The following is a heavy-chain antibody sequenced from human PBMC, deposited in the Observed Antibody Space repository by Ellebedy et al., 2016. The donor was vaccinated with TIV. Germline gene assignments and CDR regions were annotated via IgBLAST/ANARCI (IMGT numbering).Heavy chain of an antibody. Sequence: PGGSLRLSCAGSGFTFSDYFMTWVRQAPGKGLEWISYIANTGSNIYYAESVKGRFTVARDNSKNSLFLQMNNLRGEDAAVYYCGRAREPGYFAYYYHGMDVWGQGTTVTVSS. D-gene: IGHD3-9*01. CDR2: IANTGSNI. CDR1: GFTFSDYF. CDR3: GRAREPGYFAYYYHGMDV. V-gene: IGHV3-11*01. J-gene: IGHJ6*02.